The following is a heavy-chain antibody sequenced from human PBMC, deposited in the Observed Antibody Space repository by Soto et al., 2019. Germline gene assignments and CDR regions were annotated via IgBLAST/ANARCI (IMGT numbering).Heavy chain of an antibody. D-gene: IGHD6-13*01. V-gene: IGHV4-4*02. Sequence: SETLSLTCAVSGDSISSDKWWSWVRQPPGKGLEWIGEVYHSGNTNYNPSLKSRVIISVDKSKNQFSLKLSSVTDADTAMYYWARGERQQHRAYWGKGTLVTVSS. J-gene: IGHJ4*02. CDR3: ARGERQQHRAY. CDR2: VYHSGNT. CDR1: GDSISSDKW.